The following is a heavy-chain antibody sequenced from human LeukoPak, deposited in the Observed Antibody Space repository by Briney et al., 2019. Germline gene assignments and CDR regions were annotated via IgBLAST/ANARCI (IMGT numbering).Heavy chain of an antibody. CDR3: AREGGGTMIVVVTPDAFDI. CDR2: IKQDGSEK. V-gene: IGHV3-7*01. J-gene: IGHJ3*02. Sequence: GGSLRLSCAASGFTFSSYWMSWVRQAPGKGLEWVANIKQDGSEKYYVDSVKGRFTISRDNAKNSLYLQMNSLRAEDTAVYYCAREGGGTMIVVVTPDAFDIWGQGTMVTVSS. CDR1: GFTFSSYW. D-gene: IGHD3-22*01.